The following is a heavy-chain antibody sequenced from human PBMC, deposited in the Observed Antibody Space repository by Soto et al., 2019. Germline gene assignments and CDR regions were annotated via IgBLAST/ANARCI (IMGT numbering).Heavy chain of an antibody. J-gene: IGHJ4*02. Sequence: DVQLVESGGGLVRPGASLRLSCTASGFTFNNKWMHWVRQAPGKGLVWLSRIDGAAATTNYADSVKGRFTISRDNAKNIVFLHVIGLTDEDTAVYYCARGGAMGVDYWGQGTLVTVSS. CDR1: GFTFNNKW. CDR3: ARGGAMGVDY. V-gene: IGHV3-74*01. CDR2: IDGAAATT. D-gene: IGHD1-26*01.